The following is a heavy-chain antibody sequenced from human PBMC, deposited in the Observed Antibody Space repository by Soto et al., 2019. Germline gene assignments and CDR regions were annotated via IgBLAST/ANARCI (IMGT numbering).Heavy chain of an antibody. D-gene: IGHD1-26*01. CDR1: GGSISSSSYY. Sequence: SETLSLTYTVSGGSISSSSYYWGWIRQPPGKGLEWIGSIYYSGSTYYNPSLKSRVTISVDTSKNQFSLKLSSVTAADTAVYYCARHSERPKWELLRRGAFDIWGQGTMVTVSS. CDR2: IYYSGST. V-gene: IGHV4-39*01. CDR3: ARHSERPKWELLRRGAFDI. J-gene: IGHJ3*02.